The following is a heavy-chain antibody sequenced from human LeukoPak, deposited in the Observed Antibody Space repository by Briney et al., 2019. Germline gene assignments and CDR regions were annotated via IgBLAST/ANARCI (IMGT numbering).Heavy chain of an antibody. Sequence: ASVKVSCKGSGYIFADYGISWVRQSPGQGLEWMAWITAYNGNKHFRQNLQGRVTVTADTSTDTVYMELRNLTSDDTAVYYCARGHHYGSGPSYWYFDLWGRGTLVTVSS. J-gene: IGHJ2*01. CDR3: ARGHHYGSGPSYWYFDL. D-gene: IGHD3-10*01. V-gene: IGHV1-18*01. CDR1: GYIFADYG. CDR2: ITAYNGNK.